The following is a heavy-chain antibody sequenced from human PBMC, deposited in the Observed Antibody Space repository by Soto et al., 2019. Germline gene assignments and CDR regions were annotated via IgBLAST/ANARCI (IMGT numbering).Heavy chain of an antibody. CDR1: GFTFSSYG. J-gene: IGHJ5*02. D-gene: IGHD3-16*02. V-gene: IGHV3-33*01. CDR2: IWYDGSNK. CDR3: ARDIMITFGGVIGWFEP. Sequence: QVQLVESGGGVVQPGRSLRLSCAASGFTFSSYGMHWVRQAPGKGLEWVAVIWYDGSNKYYADSVKGRFTISRDNSKNTQYLQMNSLRAEDTAVYYCARDIMITFGGVIGWFEPWGQGTLVTVSS.